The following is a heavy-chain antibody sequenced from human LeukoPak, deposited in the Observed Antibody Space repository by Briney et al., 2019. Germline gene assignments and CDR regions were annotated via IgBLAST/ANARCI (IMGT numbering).Heavy chain of an antibody. D-gene: IGHD4-17*01. Sequence: ASVKVSCKASGYTFTSYGISWVRQAPGQGLEWMGWISAYNGNTNYAQKLQGRVTMTTDTSTSTGYMELRSLRSDDTAVYYCAREAHTHVYGEGWGQGTLVTVAS. CDR1: GYTFTSYG. J-gene: IGHJ4*02. CDR3: AREAHTHVYGEG. V-gene: IGHV1-18*01. CDR2: ISAYNGNT.